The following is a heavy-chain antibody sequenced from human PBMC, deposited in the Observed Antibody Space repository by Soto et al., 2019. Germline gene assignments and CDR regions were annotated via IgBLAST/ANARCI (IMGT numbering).Heavy chain of an antibody. J-gene: IGHJ6*02. Sequence: SETLSLTCAVYGGSFSGYYWSWIRQPPGKGLEWIGEINHSGSTNYNPSLKSRVTISVDASKNQFSLKLSSVTAADTAVYYCASGRGEMTAYPRRYYYGMDVWGQGTTVTVSS. CDR3: ASGRGEMTAYPRRYYYGMDV. D-gene: IGHD3-16*01. V-gene: IGHV4-34*01. CDR2: INHSGST. CDR1: GGSFSGYY.